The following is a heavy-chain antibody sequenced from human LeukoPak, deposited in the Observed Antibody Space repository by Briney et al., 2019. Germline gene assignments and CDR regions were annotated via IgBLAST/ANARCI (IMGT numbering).Heavy chain of an antibody. CDR3: AKDLRGSSSSELGY. Sequence: GGSLRLSCAASGFTFSSYAMSWVRQAPGKGREWVSSISSSSSYIYYADSVKGRFTISRDNAKNSLYLQMNSLRAEDTALYYCAKDLRGSSSSELGYWGQGTLVTVSS. CDR2: ISSSSSYI. CDR1: GFTFSSYA. J-gene: IGHJ4*02. D-gene: IGHD6-6*01. V-gene: IGHV3-21*04.